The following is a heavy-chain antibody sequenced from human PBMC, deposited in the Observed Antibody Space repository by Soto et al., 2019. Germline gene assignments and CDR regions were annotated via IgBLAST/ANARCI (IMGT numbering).Heavy chain of an antibody. Sequence: PSETLSLTCTVSGGSISSYYWSWIRQPPGKGLEWIGFIFYSGSTSYNPSLKSRVTISIDTSEYQFSLKLSSVTAADTAVYYCARWYGGSLDYWGQGTLVTVSS. D-gene: IGHD4-17*01. J-gene: IGHJ4*02. V-gene: IGHV4-59*01. CDR1: GGSISSYY. CDR3: ARWYGGSLDY. CDR2: IFYSGST.